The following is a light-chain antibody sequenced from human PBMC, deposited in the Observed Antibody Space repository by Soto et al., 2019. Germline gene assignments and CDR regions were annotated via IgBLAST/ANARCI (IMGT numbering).Light chain of an antibody. Sequence: QSVLTQPASVSGSPGQSITISCTGTSSDVGGYNYVSWYQQHPGKAPKLMIYDVSKRPSGVSNRFSGSKSGNTASLTISGLQAEDEADYYCSSYTSSSTLMVFGTGTKLTVL. V-gene: IGLV2-14*01. J-gene: IGLJ1*01. CDR2: DVS. CDR1: SSDVGGYNY. CDR3: SSYTSSSTLMV.